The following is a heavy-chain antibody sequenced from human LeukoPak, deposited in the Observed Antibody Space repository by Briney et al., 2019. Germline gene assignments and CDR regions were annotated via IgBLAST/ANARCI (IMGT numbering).Heavy chain of an antibody. CDR2: ILTKRGGETT. J-gene: IGHJ3*02. Sequence: GGSLRLSCAASGFIFSEAWMSWVRRAPGKGLEWVGRILTKRGGETTDYAAPVKGRFTISRDDSKETLYLQMDSLKTEDTAVYYCATNDVFDIWGQGTMVTVSS. V-gene: IGHV3-15*01. CDR1: GFIFSEAW. CDR3: ATNDVFDI.